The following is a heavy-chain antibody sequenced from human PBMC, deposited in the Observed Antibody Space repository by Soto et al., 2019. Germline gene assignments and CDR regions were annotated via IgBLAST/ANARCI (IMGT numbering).Heavy chain of an antibody. Sequence: GGSLRLSCAASGFTFSSYSMNWVRQAPGKGLEWVSSISSSSSYIYYADSVKGRFTISRDNAKNSLYLQMNSLRAEDTAVYYCARGPPYGDPDYFDYWGQGTLVTVSS. J-gene: IGHJ4*02. CDR1: GFTFSSYS. D-gene: IGHD4-17*01. CDR3: ARGPPYGDPDYFDY. CDR2: ISSSSSYI. V-gene: IGHV3-21*01.